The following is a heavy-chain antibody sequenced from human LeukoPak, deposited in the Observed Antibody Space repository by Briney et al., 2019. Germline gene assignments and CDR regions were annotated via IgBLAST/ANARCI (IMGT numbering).Heavy chain of an antibody. CDR3: ARRGGVAWALDY. V-gene: IGHV4-59*08. J-gene: IGHJ4*02. D-gene: IGHD3-10*01. CDR2: IYYSGST. CDR1: GGSISSYY. Sequence: PSETLSFTCTVSGGSISSYYWSWIRQPPGKGLEWIGYIYYSGSTNYNPSLKSRVTIAVDTSKNQFSLKLSSVTAADTAVYYCARRGGVAWALDYWGQGTLVTVSS.